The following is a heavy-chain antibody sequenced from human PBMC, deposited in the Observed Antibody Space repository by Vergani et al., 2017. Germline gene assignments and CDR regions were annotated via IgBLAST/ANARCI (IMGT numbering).Heavy chain of an antibody. CDR2: IWYDGSNK. CDR1: GFSFSSYG. Sequence: QVQLVESGGGVVQPGRSLRLSCAASGFSFSSYGMHWVRQAPGKGLEWVAIIWYDGSNKYYADSVKGRFTISRDNSKNTLYLQMNSLRAEGTAVYYCASMAGIDYWGQGTLVTVSS. D-gene: IGHD6-19*01. CDR3: ASMAGIDY. V-gene: IGHV3-33*01. J-gene: IGHJ4*02.